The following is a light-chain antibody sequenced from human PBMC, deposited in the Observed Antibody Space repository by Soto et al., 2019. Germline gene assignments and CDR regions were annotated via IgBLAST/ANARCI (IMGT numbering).Light chain of an antibody. Sequence: QSVLTQPASVSGSPGQSITISCTGASSDVGGYNYVSWYQQHPGKAPKLMIYEVSNRPSGLSYRFSGSKSGNTASLTISSLLPEDEADYFCSSFSSRNTLVFGGGTKLTVL. V-gene: IGLV2-14*01. J-gene: IGLJ2*01. CDR3: SSFSSRNTLV. CDR2: EVS. CDR1: SSDVGGYNY.